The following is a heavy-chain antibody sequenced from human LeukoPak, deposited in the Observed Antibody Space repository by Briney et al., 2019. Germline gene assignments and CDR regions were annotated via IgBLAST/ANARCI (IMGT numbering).Heavy chain of an antibody. CDR3: ARLAMVRGTTI. J-gene: IGHJ3*02. CDR1: GFSINSAYY. V-gene: IGHV4-38-2*02. Sequence: SETLSLTCTVSGFSINSAYYWGWIRQPPGKGLEWIGSIYRSGSTYYNPSLKSRITISVDTSKNQFSLRLSSVTAADTAVYYCARLAMVRGTTIWGQGTMVTVSS. D-gene: IGHD3-10*01. CDR2: IYRSGST.